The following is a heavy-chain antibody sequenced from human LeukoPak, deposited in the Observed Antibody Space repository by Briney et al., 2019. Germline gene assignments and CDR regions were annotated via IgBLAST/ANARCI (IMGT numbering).Heavy chain of an antibody. Sequence: GASVKVSCKASGGTFSSYAISWVRQAPGQGLEWMGRIIPILGIANYAQKFQGRVTITADKSTSTAYMELSSLRSEDTAVYYCAREFDYYDSSGPGADWGQGTLVTVSS. J-gene: IGHJ4*02. CDR3: AREFDYYDSSGPGAD. D-gene: IGHD3-22*01. CDR2: IIPILGIA. V-gene: IGHV1-69*04. CDR1: GGTFSSYA.